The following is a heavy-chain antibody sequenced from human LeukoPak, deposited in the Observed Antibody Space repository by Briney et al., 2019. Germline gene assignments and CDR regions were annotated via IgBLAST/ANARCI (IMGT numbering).Heavy chain of an antibody. CDR2: ISGSDGST. D-gene: IGHD3-22*01. CDR3: AKDGRVVARVLGYFDY. J-gene: IGHJ4*02. V-gene: IGHV3-23*01. CDR1: EFTFSTFA. Sequence: QTGGSLRLSCVASEFTFSTFAMSWVRQAPGKGLEWVSAISGSDGSTYYADSVKGRFTISRDNSKNTLYLQMNTLRAEDTALYYCAKDGRVVARVLGYFDYWGQGTLVTVSS.